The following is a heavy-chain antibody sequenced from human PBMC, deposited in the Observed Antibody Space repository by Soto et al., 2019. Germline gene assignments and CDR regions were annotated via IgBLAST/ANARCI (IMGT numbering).Heavy chain of an antibody. CDR3: ARSGLMTGTITHAPFDY. J-gene: IGHJ4*02. CDR2: IIPIFGTA. CDR1: GGTFSSYA. D-gene: IGHD1-7*01. Sequence: VKVSCKASGGTFSSYAISWVRQAPGQGLEWMGGIIPIFGTANYAQKFQGRVTITADESTSTAYMELSSLRSEDTAVYYCARSGLMTGTITHAPFDYWGQGTLVTVSS. V-gene: IGHV1-69*13.